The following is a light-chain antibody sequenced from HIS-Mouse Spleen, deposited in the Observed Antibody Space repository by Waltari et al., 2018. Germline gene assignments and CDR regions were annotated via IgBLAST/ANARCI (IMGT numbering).Light chain of an antibody. J-gene: IGLJ1*01. CDR2: DAS. V-gene: IGLV3-21*02. CDR3: QVWDSSSDRV. Sequence: SYVLTQPPSVSVAPGQTARITWGGNNIGSKSVHWYQQKPGQAPVLVVYDASDRPSGIPERFSGSNAGNTATLTISRVEAGDEADYYCQVWDSSSDRVFGTGTKVTVL. CDR1: NIGSKS.